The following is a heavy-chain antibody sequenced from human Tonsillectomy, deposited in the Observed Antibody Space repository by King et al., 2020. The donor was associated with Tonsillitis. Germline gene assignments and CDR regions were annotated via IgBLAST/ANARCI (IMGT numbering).Heavy chain of an antibody. CDR3: AXGXXCXXGSGRXSAXXY. J-gene: IGHJ4*02. Sequence: QLQESXPGLVKPSETLPLTCTVSGGSISSSSYXWGWIRQPPGKGLEWIGSMYYSGSTYYKPSLKSRVTISVDTSKNQFSLKLNSVTAADTAVYYCAXGXXCXXGSGRXSAXXYWGQXTLVTVS. CDR1: GGSISSSSYX. V-gene: IGHV4-39*07. D-gene: IGHD3-10*01. CDR2: MYYSGST.